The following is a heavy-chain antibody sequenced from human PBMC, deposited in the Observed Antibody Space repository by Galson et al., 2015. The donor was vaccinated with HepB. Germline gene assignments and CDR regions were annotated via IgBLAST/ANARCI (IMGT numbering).Heavy chain of an antibody. CDR2: MNPNSGNT. V-gene: IGHV1-8*01. J-gene: IGHJ5*02. D-gene: IGHD4-23*01. CDR3: ARDYGGNSGWFDP. Sequence: SCKASGYTFSSYDLNWVRQATGQGPEWLGWMNPNSGNTGYAQKFQGRVTLTRDTSISTAYMELTNLRSDDTAVYYCARDYGGNSGWFDPWGQGTLVTVSS. CDR1: GYTFSSYD.